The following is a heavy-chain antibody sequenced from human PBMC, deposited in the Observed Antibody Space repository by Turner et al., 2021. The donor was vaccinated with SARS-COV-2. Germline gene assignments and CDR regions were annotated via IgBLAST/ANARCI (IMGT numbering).Heavy chain of an antibody. CDR1: GGSISSYY. D-gene: IGHD3-22*01. Sequence: QVQLQESGPGLVKPSETLSLTCTVSGGSISSYYWSWLRQPPGKGLEWIGYIDYSGSTNYNPYLKSRVTISVDTSKNQFSLKLSSVTATDTAVYYCARHPSKWLKAYFDYWGQGSLVTVSS. V-gene: IGHV4-59*08. J-gene: IGHJ4*02. CDR2: IDYSGST. CDR3: ARHPSKWLKAYFDY.